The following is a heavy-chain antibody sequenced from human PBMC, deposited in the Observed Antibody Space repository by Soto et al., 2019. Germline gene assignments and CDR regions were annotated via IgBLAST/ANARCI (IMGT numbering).Heavy chain of an antibody. CDR3: ARIAYYDFWSGPFDYGMDV. Sequence: SGPTLVNPTQTLTLTCTFSGFSLSTGGMCVSWIRQPPGKALEWLALIDWDDDKCYSTSLKTRLTISKDTSKNQVVLTMTNMDPVDTATYYCARIAYYDFWSGPFDYGMDVWGQGTTVTVSS. J-gene: IGHJ6*02. CDR1: GFSLSTGGMC. CDR2: IDWDDDK. V-gene: IGHV2-70*01. D-gene: IGHD3-3*01.